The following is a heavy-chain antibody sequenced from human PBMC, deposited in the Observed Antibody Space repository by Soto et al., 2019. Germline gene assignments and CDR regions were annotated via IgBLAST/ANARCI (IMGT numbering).Heavy chain of an antibody. Sequence: SETLSLTCTVSGVSISSGGYYWNWIRQHPGKGLEWIGYSYYSGNTYYNPSLKSRVTISVDTSKNQFSLRLSSVTAADTAVYYCARDPQYNDSSAYYVSSGNFDYWGQGILVTVYS. CDR2: SYYSGNT. CDR1: GVSISSGGYY. V-gene: IGHV4-31*03. CDR3: ARDPQYNDSSAYYVSSGNFDY. D-gene: IGHD3-22*01. J-gene: IGHJ4*02.